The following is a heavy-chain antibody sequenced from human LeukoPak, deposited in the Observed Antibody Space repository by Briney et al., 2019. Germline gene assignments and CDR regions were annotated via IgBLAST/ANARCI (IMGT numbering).Heavy chain of an antibody. J-gene: IGHJ4*02. Sequence: PGGSLRLSCAASGFTFSSYAMSWVRQAPGKGLEWVSAISGSGGSTYYADSVKGRFTISRDNAKNSLYLQMNSLRAEDTAIYYCARVEQQLFDYWGQGTLVTVSS. V-gene: IGHV3-23*01. D-gene: IGHD6-13*01. CDR3: ARVEQQLFDY. CDR2: ISGSGGST. CDR1: GFTFSSYA.